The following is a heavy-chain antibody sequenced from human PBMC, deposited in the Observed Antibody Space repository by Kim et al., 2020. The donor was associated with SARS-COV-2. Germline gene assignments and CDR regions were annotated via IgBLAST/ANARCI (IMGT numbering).Heavy chain of an antibody. Sequence: DGETIYAQKFQGRVTMTEDTSTDPAYVELSSLRSGDTAVYYCATQHLLFYWGQGTLVTVSS. V-gene: IGHV1-24*01. CDR2: DGET. J-gene: IGHJ4*02. CDR3: ATQHLLFY. D-gene: IGHD2-21*01.